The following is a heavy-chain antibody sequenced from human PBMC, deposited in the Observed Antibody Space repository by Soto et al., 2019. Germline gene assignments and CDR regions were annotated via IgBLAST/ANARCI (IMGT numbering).Heavy chain of an antibody. J-gene: IGHJ6*02. CDR1: GFTFSSYA. D-gene: IGHD6-13*01. CDR3: AKAGSRIAAAGTRYYYYYGMDV. Sequence: GGSLRLSCAASGFTFSSYAMSWVRQAPGKGLEWVSAISGSGGSTYYADSVKGRFTISRDNSKNTLYLQMNSLRAEDTAVYYCAKAGSRIAAAGTRYYYYYGMDVWGQGTTVTVSS. CDR2: ISGSGGST. V-gene: IGHV3-23*01.